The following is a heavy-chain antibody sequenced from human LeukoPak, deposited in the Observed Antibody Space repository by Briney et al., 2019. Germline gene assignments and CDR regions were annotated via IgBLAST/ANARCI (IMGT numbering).Heavy chain of an antibody. D-gene: IGHD6-13*01. J-gene: IGHJ4*02. CDR3: ARWYNSCWYDY. CDR2: VNPDTGAK. V-gene: IGHV1-2*02. CDR1: GYTFGGYH. Sequence: GASLKISCEAPGYTFGGYHLLWMRQTPGQKLEWRGWVNPDTGAKRYGQKFQGRVTMTRDTSISTVYMELSRLRADGTAVYYCARWYNSCWYDYWGQGTLVSVSS.